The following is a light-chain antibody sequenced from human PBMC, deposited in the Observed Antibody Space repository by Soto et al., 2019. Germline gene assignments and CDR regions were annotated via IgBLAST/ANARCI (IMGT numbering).Light chain of an antibody. V-gene: IGKV1-17*01. CDR3: LQHNSYPGT. CDR2: AAS. Sequence: DLQMTQSPSSLSASVGDRVTISCPACHGIRNDLGRYQQKPGKAPPRLIYAASSLPSGIPSRFSGRGSGTEFTLTISSLEPEDCATYYCLQHNSYPGTSGQGTKVEIK. J-gene: IGKJ1*01. CDR1: HGIRND.